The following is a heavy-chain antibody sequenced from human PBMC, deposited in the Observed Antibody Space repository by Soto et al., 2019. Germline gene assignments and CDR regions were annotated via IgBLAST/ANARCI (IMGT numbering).Heavy chain of an antibody. Sequence: SVKVSCKASGGTFSSYTISWVRQAPGQGLEWMGRIIPILGIANYAQKFQGRVTITADKSTSTAYMELSSLRSEDTAVYYCAREDTAMVSYYYYYMDVWGKGTTVTVLL. V-gene: IGHV1-69*02. CDR3: AREDTAMVSYYYYYMDV. CDR2: IIPILGIA. CDR1: GGTFSSYT. D-gene: IGHD5-18*01. J-gene: IGHJ6*03.